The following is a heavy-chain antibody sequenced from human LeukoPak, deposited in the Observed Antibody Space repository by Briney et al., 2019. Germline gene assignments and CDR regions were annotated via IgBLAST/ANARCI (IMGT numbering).Heavy chain of an antibody. D-gene: IGHD2-15*01. CDR3: ARYLAATTYNWFDP. CDR1: GGSFSGYY. V-gene: IGHV4-34*01. J-gene: IGHJ5*02. CDR2: INHSGST. Sequence: SETLSLTCAVYGGSFSGYYWSWIRQPPGKGLEWIGEINHSGSTNYNPYLKSRVTISVDKSKNQFSLKLSSVTAADTAVYYCARYLAATTYNWFDPWGQGTLVTVSS.